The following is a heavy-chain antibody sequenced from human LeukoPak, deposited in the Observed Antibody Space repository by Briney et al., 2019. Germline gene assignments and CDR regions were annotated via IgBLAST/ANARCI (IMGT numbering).Heavy chain of an antibody. CDR3: ASGYSSGPDY. D-gene: IGHD6-19*01. CDR1: GGSVSSGSYY. V-gene: IGHV4-61*01. J-gene: IGHJ4*02. CDR2: IYYSGST. Sequence: PSETLSLTCTVSGGSVSSGSYYWSWTREPPGKGLEWIGYIYYSGSTNYNPSLKSRVTISVDTSKNQFSLKLSSVTAADTAVYYCASGYSSGPDYWGQGTLVTVSS.